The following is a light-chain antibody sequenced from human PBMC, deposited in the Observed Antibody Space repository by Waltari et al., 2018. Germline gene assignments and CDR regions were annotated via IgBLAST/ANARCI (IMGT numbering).Light chain of an antibody. Sequence: DIVMTQSPSSLSASVGDRVTITCRARQGISNWLAWYQQKPGKAPKLLIYRASNLETGVPSRFSGSGSGTDFTLTISSLQPEDIATYYCQQHDNSPFTFGPGTKLDIK. CDR1: QGISNW. J-gene: IGKJ3*01. CDR3: QQHDNSPFT. V-gene: IGKV1-33*01. CDR2: RAS.